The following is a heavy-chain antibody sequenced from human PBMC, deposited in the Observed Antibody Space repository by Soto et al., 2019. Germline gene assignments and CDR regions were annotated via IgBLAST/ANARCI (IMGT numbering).Heavy chain of an antibody. CDR1: GFIFENFG. D-gene: IGHD1-26*01. J-gene: IGHJ5*02. CDR3: AKNQGVELVPLASVDWFDP. V-gene: IGHV3-23*01. CDR2: ISGSGIKK. Sequence: EVVLLESGGGLEQPGGCLRLSCAASGFIFENFGMSWVRQAPGKGLEWISSISGSGIKKYYADSVKGRFTISRDNSKSTVYLELNKLSAEDTAVYHCAKNQGVELVPLASVDWFDPWGQGAVVTVSS.